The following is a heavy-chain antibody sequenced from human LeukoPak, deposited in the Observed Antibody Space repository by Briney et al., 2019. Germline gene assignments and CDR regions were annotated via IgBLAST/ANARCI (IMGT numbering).Heavy chain of an antibody. Sequence: GGSLRLSCAASGFTFNNFGMNWVRQAPGKGLEWVSSISSSGRFIFYADSAKGRFTISRDNAKNTLYLQMNSLRAEDTAVYYCATLGMVATSTDYWGQGTLVTVSS. D-gene: IGHD5-12*01. CDR2: ISSSGRFI. V-gene: IGHV3-21*01. J-gene: IGHJ4*02. CDR1: GFTFNNFG. CDR3: ATLGMVATSTDY.